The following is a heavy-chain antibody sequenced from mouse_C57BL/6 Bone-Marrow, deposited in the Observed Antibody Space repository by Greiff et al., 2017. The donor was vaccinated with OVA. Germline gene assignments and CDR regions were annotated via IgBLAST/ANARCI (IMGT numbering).Heavy chain of an antibody. J-gene: IGHJ4*01. CDR1: GFTFSSYG. CDR2: ISSGGSYT. CDR3: ARRVGDYDYAMDY. Sequence: DVQLQESGGDLVKPGGSLKLSCAASGFTFSSYGMSWVRQTPDKRLEWVATISSGGSYTFSPDSVKGRFTISRDNAKHTLYLQMSSLKSEDTAMYYGARRVGDYDYAMDYWGQGTSVTVSS. V-gene: IGHV5-6*01. D-gene: IGHD2-13*01.